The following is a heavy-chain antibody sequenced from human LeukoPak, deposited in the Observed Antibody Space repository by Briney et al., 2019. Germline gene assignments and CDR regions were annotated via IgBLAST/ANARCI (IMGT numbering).Heavy chain of an antibody. CDR1: GGSISSGGYS. J-gene: IGHJ5*02. Sequence: SETLSLTCAVSGGSISSGGYSWSWIRQPPGKGLEWIGYIYHSGSTYYNPSLKSRVTISVGRSKNQFSLKLSSVTAADTAVYYCARGPADYDFWSGYLLGNWFDPWGQGTLVTASS. V-gene: IGHV4-30-2*01. CDR3: ARGPADYDFWSGYLLGNWFDP. D-gene: IGHD3-3*01. CDR2: IYHSGST.